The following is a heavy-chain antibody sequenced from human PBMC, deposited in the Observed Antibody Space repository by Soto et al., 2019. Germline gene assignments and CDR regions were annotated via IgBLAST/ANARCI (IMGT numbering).Heavy chain of an antibody. CDR1: GFTLSNYW. Sequence: PGGSLRLSCAASGFTLSNYWMTWVRQAPGKGLEWVANINKDGSQKNYVDSVKGRFTIARDNGKNSLSLQMNSLRVEDTAVYYCVRELGLAYWGQGALVTVYS. CDR3: VRELGLAY. J-gene: IGHJ4*02. D-gene: IGHD7-27*01. CDR2: INKDGSQK. V-gene: IGHV3-7*03.